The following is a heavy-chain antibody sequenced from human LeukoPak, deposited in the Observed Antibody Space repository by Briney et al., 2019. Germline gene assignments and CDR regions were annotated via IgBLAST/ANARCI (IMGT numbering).Heavy chain of an antibody. D-gene: IGHD4/OR15-4a*01. CDR2: INTNTGNP. Sequence: GASVKVSCKASGYTSTSYSMSWVRQAPGQGLEWMGWINTNTGNPTYAQGFTGRFVFSLDTSVSTAYLQISSLKAEDTAVYYCARVRSMVTQFNYYYYMDVWGKGTTVTVSS. V-gene: IGHV7-4-1*02. CDR1: GYTSTSYS. CDR3: ARVRSMVTQFNYYYYMDV. J-gene: IGHJ6*03.